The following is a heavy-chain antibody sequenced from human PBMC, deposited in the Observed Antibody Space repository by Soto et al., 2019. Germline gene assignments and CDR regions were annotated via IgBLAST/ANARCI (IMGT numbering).Heavy chain of an antibody. CDR2: IYYSGST. J-gene: IGHJ4*02. CDR3: ARAPLPYSSGWYFDY. Sequence: PSETLSLTCTVSGGSISSYYWSWIRQPPGKGLEWIGYIYYSGSTNYNPSLKSRVTISVDTSKNQFSLKLSSVTAADTAVYYCARAPLPYSSGWYFDYWGQGTLVTVS. D-gene: IGHD6-19*01. V-gene: IGHV4-59*01. CDR1: GGSISSYY.